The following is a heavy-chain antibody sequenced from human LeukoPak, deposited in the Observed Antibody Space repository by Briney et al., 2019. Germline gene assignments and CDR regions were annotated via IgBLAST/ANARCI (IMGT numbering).Heavy chain of an antibody. V-gene: IGHV3-23*01. Sequence: QPGRSLRLSCAASGFTFSSYGMHWVRQAPGKGLEWVSGIIDNGESTYYASFAKGRFTISRDNSNNTLYLQMNSLRAEDTAVYYCAKLGGQEVHNYYVAVCGKGTTVAVSS. CDR1: GFTFSSYG. CDR2: IIDNGEST. J-gene: IGHJ6*03. D-gene: IGHD3-16*01. CDR3: AKLGGQEVHNYYVAV.